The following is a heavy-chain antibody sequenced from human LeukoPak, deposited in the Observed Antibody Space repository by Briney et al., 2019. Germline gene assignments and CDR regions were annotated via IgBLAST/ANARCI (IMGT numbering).Heavy chain of an antibody. Sequence: PGGSLRLSCAASGFTFSGSAMHWVRQASGKGLEWVGRIRSKANSYATAYAASVKGRFTISRDDSKNTAYLQMNGLKTEDTAVYYCTRQDRKDYWGQGTLVTVSS. V-gene: IGHV3-73*01. CDR2: IRSKANSYAT. CDR3: TRQDRKDY. J-gene: IGHJ4*02. CDR1: GFTFSGSA.